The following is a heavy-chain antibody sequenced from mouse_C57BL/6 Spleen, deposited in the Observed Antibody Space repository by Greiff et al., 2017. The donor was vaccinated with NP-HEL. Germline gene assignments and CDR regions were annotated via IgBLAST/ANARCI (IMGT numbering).Heavy chain of an antibody. V-gene: IGHV5-9*01. J-gene: IGHJ3*01. CDR2: ISGGGGNT. D-gene: IGHD2-4*01. CDR3: ARHEVIYYDYDGGFAY. Sequence: EVQGVESGGGLVKPGGSLKLSCAASGFTFSSYTMSWVRQTPEKRLEWVATISGGGGNTYYPDSVKGRFTISRDNAKNTLYLQMSSLRSEDTALYYCARHEVIYYDYDGGFAYWGQGTLVTVSA. CDR1: GFTFSSYT.